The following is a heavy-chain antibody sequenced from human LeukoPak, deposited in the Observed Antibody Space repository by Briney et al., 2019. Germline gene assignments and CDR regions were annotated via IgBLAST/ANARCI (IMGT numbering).Heavy chain of an antibody. CDR3: AREGGYCSAGSCFNWFDP. J-gene: IGHJ5*02. V-gene: IGHV1-8*01. CDR2: MNPNSGNT. Sequence: ASVKVSCKASGYTFTSYDINWVRQATGQGLEWMGWMNPNSGNTGYAQKFQGRVTMTRNTSISTAYMELSSLRSDDTAVYYCAREGGYCSAGSCFNWFDPWGQGTLVTVSS. CDR1: GYTFTSYD. D-gene: IGHD2-15*01.